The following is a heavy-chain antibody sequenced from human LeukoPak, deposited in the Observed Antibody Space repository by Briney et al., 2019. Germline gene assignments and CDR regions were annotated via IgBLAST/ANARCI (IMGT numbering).Heavy chain of an antibody. D-gene: IGHD3-16*01. CDR3: ARDRVLGAFDI. J-gene: IGHJ3*02. CDR2: IYYSGST. Sequence: SETLSLTCTVSGGSINSYSWTWIRQPPGKGLEWIGSIYYSGSTNYNPSLKSRVTISVDTSKNHFSLKLSSVTAADTAVYYCARDRVLGAFDIWGQGTMVTVSS. V-gene: IGHV4-59*01. CDR1: GGSINSYS.